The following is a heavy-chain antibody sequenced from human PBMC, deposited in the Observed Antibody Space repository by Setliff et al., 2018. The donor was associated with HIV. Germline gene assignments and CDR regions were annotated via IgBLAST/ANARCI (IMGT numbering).Heavy chain of an antibody. CDR1: GYSISSGYY. CDR2: IYHSGST. D-gene: IGHD3-22*01. Sequence: SETLSLTCAVSGYSISSGYYWGWIRQPPGKGLEWIGSIYHSGSTYYNPSLKSRVTISVDTSKNQFSLKLRSVTAADTAVYYCARGFSGDYLFTGYMDVWGKGTTVTVSS. V-gene: IGHV4-38-2*01. CDR3: ARGFSGDYLFTGYMDV. J-gene: IGHJ6*03.